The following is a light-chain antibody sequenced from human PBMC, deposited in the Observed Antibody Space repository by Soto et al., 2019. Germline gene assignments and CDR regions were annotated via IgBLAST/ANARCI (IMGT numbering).Light chain of an antibody. V-gene: IGKV3-20*01. J-gene: IGKJ1*01. CDR2: GAS. CDR1: QGFSSSF. CDR3: QQYGQSPT. Sequence: EIVLTQSPGTLSLSPGERAALSCRASQGFSSSFLAWYQHRPGQAPRLLIYGASSRATGIPDRFSGSRSGTDFTLTIRRLEPEDFAVYYCQQYGQSPTFGPGTTVEIK.